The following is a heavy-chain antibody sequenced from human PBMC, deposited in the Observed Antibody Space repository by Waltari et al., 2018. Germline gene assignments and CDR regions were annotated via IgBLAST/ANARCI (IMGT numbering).Heavy chain of an antibody. Sequence: QVQLVESGGGVVQPGRSLRLSCAASGLSFSTYGMHWFRQAPGKGLEWVADIWSDGSNIHYADSVKGRFIISRDNSKSTLSLQMNSLRAEDTAVYYCVRGRGSSDYWGQGTLVSVSS. CDR2: IWSDGSNI. V-gene: IGHV3-33*01. D-gene: IGHD2-15*01. CDR1: GLSFSTYG. J-gene: IGHJ4*02. CDR3: VRGRGSSDY.